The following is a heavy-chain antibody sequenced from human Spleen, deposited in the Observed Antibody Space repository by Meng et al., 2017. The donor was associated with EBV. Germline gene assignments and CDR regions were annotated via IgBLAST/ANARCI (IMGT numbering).Heavy chain of an antibody. Sequence: LQLKRSGSGLVKPYQPLSLTGTVSGDSISSGAYSWSWVRQPPGKGLEWIGYIFHTGSTYYNASLKSRVTISVDRSKHQFSLKLTSVTPADTAVYYCARDSHGYYFFDFWGPGTLVTVSS. D-gene: IGHD3-22*01. CDR1: GDSISSGAYS. CDR3: ARDSHGYYFFDF. J-gene: IGHJ4*02. V-gene: IGHV4-30-2*01. CDR2: IFHTGST.